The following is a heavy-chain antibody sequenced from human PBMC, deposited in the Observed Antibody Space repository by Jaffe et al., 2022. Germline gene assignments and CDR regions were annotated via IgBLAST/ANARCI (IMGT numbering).Heavy chain of an antibody. Sequence: EVQLLESGGGLVQPGGSLRLSCAASGFTFSSYAMSWVRQAPGKGLEWVSAISGSGGSTYYADSVKGRFTISRDNSKNTLYLQMNSLRAEDTAVYYCAKEGGSSWYGSFYYYYYMDVWGKGTTVTVSS. J-gene: IGHJ6*03. D-gene: IGHD6-13*01. CDR3: AKEGGSSWYGSFYYYYYMDV. V-gene: IGHV3-23*01. CDR2: ISGSGGST. CDR1: GFTFSSYA.